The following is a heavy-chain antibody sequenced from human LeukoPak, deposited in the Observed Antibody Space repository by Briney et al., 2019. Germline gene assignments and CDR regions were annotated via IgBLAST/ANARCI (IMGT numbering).Heavy chain of an antibody. V-gene: IGHV3-23*01. J-gene: IGHJ4*02. CDR2: ISDGGAGP. CDR1: GFTLTTYC. Sequence: GGSLRLSCAASGFTLTTYCMSWVRQAPGEGLEWVSSISDGGAGPYYADSVKGRFTISRDNSKNTLSMQMNSLRAEDTAVYYCARRIATAGRYFDFWGQGTRVTVSS. D-gene: IGHD6-13*01. CDR3: ARRIATAGRYFDF.